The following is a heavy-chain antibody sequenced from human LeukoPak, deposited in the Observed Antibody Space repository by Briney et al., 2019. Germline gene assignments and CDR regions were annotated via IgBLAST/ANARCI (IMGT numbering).Heavy chain of an antibody. D-gene: IGHD6-13*01. Sequence: GGSLRLSCAASGFTFSSYSMNWVRQAPGKGREWVSYISSSSTIYYADSVKGRFTISRDNAKNSLYLQMNSLRSDDTAVYYCAKSIAAAGYYYYYYMDVWGKGTTVTVSS. CDR3: AKSIAAAGYYYYYYMDV. J-gene: IGHJ6*03. V-gene: IGHV3-48*04. CDR1: GFTFSSYS. CDR2: ISSSSTI.